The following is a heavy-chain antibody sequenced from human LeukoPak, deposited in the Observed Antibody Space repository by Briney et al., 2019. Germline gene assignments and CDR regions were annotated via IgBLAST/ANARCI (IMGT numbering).Heavy chain of an antibody. CDR3: ALLIVPAAIRPYYYYGMDV. CDR1: GGTFSSYA. D-gene: IGHD2-2*02. V-gene: IGHV1-69*04. CDR2: IIPILGIA. J-gene: IGHJ6*02. Sequence: SVKVSCKASGGTFSSYAISWVRQAPGQGLEWMGRIIPILGIANYAQKFQGRVTITADKSTSTAYMELSSLRSEDTAAYYCALLIVPAAIRPYYYYGMDVWGQGTTVTVSS.